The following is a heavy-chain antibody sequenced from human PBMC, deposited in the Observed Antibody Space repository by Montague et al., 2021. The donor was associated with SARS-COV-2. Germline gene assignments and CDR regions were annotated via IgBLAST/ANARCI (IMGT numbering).Heavy chain of an antibody. CDR1: GGSISNGGYY. J-gene: IGHJ3*02. V-gene: IGHV4-31*03. D-gene: IGHD2-15*01. CDR3: ARGDGVVVAAPYI. Sequence: TLSLTCTVSGGSISNGGYYCSWIRQHPGKGLEWIGYMYDSGSTYYNPSLTSRVTMSLDTSKNQFSLKLSSVTAADTAVYYCARGDGVVVAAPYIWGQGTRVTV. CDR2: MYDSGST.